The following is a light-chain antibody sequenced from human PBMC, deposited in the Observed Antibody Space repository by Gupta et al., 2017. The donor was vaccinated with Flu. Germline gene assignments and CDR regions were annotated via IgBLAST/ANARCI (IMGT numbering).Light chain of an antibody. CDR3: QQVKSYPLS. V-gene: IGKV1-9*01. Sequence: IQLTQSPSFLSASVGDRVTITCRASQGISRYLAWYQQKPGKAPNLLIYDASTLQSGVPSRFSASGSGTEFTLTISSLQPEDFATYYCQQVKSYPLSFGQGTRLEIQ. CDR2: DAS. J-gene: IGKJ5*01. CDR1: QGISRY.